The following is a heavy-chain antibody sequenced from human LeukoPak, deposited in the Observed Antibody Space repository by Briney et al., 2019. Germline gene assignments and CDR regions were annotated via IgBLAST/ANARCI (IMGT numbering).Heavy chain of an antibody. Sequence: GGSLRLSCAASGFTFSDYSMTWIRQAPGKGLEWVANIKQDGSEKYSVDSVKGRFIISRDNAKNSLYLQMNSLRAEDTAVYYCARDSDRSSYDYWGQGTLVTVSS. V-gene: IGHV3-7*01. D-gene: IGHD6-6*01. CDR3: ARDSDRSSYDY. CDR1: GFTFSDYS. J-gene: IGHJ4*02. CDR2: IKQDGSEK.